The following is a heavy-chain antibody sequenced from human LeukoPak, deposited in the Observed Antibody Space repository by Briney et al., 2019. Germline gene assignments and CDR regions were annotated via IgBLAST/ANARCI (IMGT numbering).Heavy chain of an antibody. V-gene: IGHV1-2*02. CDR1: GYTFTGYY. J-gene: IGHJ4*02. CDR3: AQYCSSTSCYPFDY. CDR2: INPNSGGT. Sequence: ASVKVSCKASGYTFTGYYMHWVRQAPGQGLEWMGWINPNSGGTNYAQKFQGRVTMTRDTSISTAYMELSRLRSDDTAVYYCAQYCSSTSCYPFDYWGQETLVTVSS. D-gene: IGHD2-2*01.